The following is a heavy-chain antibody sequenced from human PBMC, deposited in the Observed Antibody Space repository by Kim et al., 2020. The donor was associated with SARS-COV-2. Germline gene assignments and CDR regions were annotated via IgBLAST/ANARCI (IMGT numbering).Heavy chain of an antibody. CDR3: ASGGLPHYYYYYGMDV. CDR2: IIPIFGTA. D-gene: IGHD2-15*01. V-gene: IGHV1-69*13. Sequence: SVKVSCKASGGTFSSYAISWVRQAPGQGLEWMGGIIPIFGTANYAQKFQGRVTITADESTSTAYMELSSLRSEDTAVYYCASGGLPHYYYYYGMDVWGQGTTVTVSS. CDR1: GGTFSSYA. J-gene: IGHJ6*02.